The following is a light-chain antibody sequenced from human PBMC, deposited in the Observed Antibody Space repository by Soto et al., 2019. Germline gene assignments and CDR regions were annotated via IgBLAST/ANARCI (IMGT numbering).Light chain of an antibody. V-gene: IGKV3-20*01. Sequence: EIVFTQSPGTLSLSPGKRATLSCSASQSISSSYLAWYQQRPGQAPRLIIYGASSRETGILERFICSGAGTDCTRTISRLEPEDVSVDYCQQYGSSSWTFGQGTKVDI. CDR3: QQYGSSSWT. CDR2: GAS. J-gene: IGKJ1*01. CDR1: QSISSSY.